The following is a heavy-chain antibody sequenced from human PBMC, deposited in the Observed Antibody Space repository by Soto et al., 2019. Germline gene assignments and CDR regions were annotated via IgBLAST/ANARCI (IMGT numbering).Heavy chain of an antibody. CDR3: ARRYSSSFDY. V-gene: IGHV4-59*08. CDR1: GGSISSYY. J-gene: IGHJ4*02. Sequence: QVQLQESGPGLVKPSETLSLTCTVSGGSISSYYWRWIRQPPGKGLEWIGYIYYSGSTNYNPSLKSRVTISLDTSKNQFSLKLSSVTAADTAVYYCARRYSSSFDYWGQGTLVTVSS. CDR2: IYYSGST. D-gene: IGHD6-13*01.